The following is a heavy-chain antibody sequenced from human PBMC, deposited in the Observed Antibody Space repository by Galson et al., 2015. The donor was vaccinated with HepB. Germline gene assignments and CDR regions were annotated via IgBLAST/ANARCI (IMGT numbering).Heavy chain of an antibody. CDR1: GFTLSNYW. J-gene: IGHJ4*02. Sequence: SLRLSCAASGFTLSNYWMSWVRQVPGKGLVWVARIHSDGSSTSYADSVKGRFTISRDNAKNTLYLQMNSLRAEETAVYYCARDKSGSQYYLDYWGQGTLVTVSS. V-gene: IGHV3-74*01. CDR3: ARDKSGSQYYLDY. D-gene: IGHD1-26*01. CDR2: IHSDGSST.